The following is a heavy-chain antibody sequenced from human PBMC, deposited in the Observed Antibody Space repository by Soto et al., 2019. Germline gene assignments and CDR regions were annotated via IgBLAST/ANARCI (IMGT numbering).Heavy chain of an antibody. CDR3: ARGSMDSHPGSRIFDF. J-gene: IGHJ4*02. Sequence: PGGSLRLSCVASGFTFGSRAMSWVRQAPGEGLEWVSTITDNGGDSKSADSVRGRFAISRDNSKNILYLQMSSLRAEDSAVYYCARGSMDSHPGSRIFDFWGRGTMVTVSS. CDR2: ITDNGGDS. CDR1: GFTFGSRA. V-gene: IGHV3-23*01. D-gene: IGHD3-10*01.